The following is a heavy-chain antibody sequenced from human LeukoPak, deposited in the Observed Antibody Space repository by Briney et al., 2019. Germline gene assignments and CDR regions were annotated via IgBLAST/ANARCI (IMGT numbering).Heavy chain of an antibody. CDR1: GGSISSSSYY. J-gene: IGHJ4*02. CDR3: ARQVLEWALIVVVPAALLDY. D-gene: IGHD2-2*01. V-gene: IGHV4-39*01. CDR2: TYYSGST. Sequence: SSETLSLTCTVSGGSISSSSYYWGWIRQPPGKGLEWIGSTYYSGSTYYNPSLKSRVTISVDTSKNQFSLKLSSVTAADTAVYYCARQVLEWALIVVVPAALLDYWGQGTLVTVSS.